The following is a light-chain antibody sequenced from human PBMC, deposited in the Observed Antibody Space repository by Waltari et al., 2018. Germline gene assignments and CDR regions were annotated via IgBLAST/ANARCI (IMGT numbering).Light chain of an antibody. CDR1: QSIGNY. CDR3: QQSYITTLT. J-gene: IGKJ4*01. V-gene: IGKV1-39*01. Sequence: IQMTQSPSSLSASVGDRVTITCRASQSIGNYLTWFQQKPGKAPKLLIYAASSLQGGVPSRFSGSGSGTDFTLTISSLQPEDFATYYCQQSYITTLTFGGGTKVEIK. CDR2: AAS.